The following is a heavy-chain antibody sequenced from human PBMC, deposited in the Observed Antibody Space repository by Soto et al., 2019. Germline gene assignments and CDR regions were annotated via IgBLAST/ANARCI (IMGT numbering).Heavy chain of an antibody. D-gene: IGHD2-15*01. CDR1: GFNFDEFS. CDR3: AKDDHCSGGGCYGGFDS. V-gene: IGHV3-9*01. Sequence: VELVESGGGLTEPGRSLRLSCAASGFNFDEFSMHWVRQVPGKGPEWVSGISWNNHVIGYAGSVKGRFTISRDNAKNSLFLQMNGLRSEDTALYYCAKDDHCSGGGCYGGFDSWGQGVLVTVS. CDR2: ISWNNHVI. J-gene: IGHJ4*02.